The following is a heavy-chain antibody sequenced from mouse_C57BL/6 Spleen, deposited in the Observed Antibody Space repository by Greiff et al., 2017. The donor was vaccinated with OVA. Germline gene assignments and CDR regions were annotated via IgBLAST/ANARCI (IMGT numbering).Heavy chain of an antibody. Sequence: VQLQQPGAELVMPGASVKLSCKASGYTFTSYWMHWVKQRPGQGLEWIGELDPSDSYTNYNQKFKGKSTLTVDKSSSTAYMQLSSLTSEDSAVYYCARRWLLEAMDYGGQGTSVTVSS. CDR2: LDPSDSYT. CDR3: ARRWLLEAMDY. CDR1: GYTFTSYW. J-gene: IGHJ4*01. D-gene: IGHD2-3*01. V-gene: IGHV1-69*01.